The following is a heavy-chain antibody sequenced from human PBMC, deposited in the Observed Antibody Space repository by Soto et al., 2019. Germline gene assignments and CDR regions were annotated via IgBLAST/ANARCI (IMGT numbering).Heavy chain of an antibody. D-gene: IGHD2-2*01. V-gene: IGHV3-33*01. Sequence: GGSLRLSCAASGFTFSSYGMHWVRQAPGKGLEWVAVIWYDGSNKYYADSVKGRFTISRDNSKNTLYLQMNSLRAEDTAVYYCARDVVVPAANWFDPWGQGTLVTVSS. J-gene: IGHJ5*02. CDR1: GFTFSSYG. CDR3: ARDVVVPAANWFDP. CDR2: IWYDGSNK.